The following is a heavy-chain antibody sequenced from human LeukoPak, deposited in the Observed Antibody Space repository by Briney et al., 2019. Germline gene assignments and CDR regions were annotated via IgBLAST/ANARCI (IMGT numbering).Heavy chain of an antibody. V-gene: IGHV3-30-3*01. CDR3: ARGSSPYYYCGMDV. Sequence: GGSLRLSCVASALTFSSHAMSWVRQTPGKGLEWVAVISYDGSNKYYADSVKGRFTISRDNSKNTLYLQMNSLRAEDTAVYYCARGSSPYYYCGMDVWGQGTMVTVSS. J-gene: IGHJ6*02. CDR1: ALTFSSHA. D-gene: IGHD1-26*01. CDR2: ISYDGSNK.